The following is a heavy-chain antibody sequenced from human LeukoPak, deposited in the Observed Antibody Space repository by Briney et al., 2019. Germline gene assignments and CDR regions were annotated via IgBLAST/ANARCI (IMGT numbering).Heavy chain of an antibody. J-gene: IGHJ6*03. CDR1: GFTFSSYW. CDR3: ARTVPRCSSASCYEYYMDV. D-gene: IGHD2-2*01. V-gene: IGHV3-7*01. Sequence: GGSLRLSCAASGFTFSSYWMSWVRQAPGKGLEWVANIKQDGSEKYYVDSVKGRFTISRDNAKNSLYLQMNSLRAEDTAVYYCARTVPRCSSASCYEYYMDVWGKGTTVTVSS. CDR2: IKQDGSEK.